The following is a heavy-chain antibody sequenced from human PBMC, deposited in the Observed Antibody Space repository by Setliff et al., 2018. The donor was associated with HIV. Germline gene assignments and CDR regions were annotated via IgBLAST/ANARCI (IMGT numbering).Heavy chain of an antibody. J-gene: IGHJ4*02. CDR1: GYTFTGYY. CDR3: ARDAGAPGRGNPLDY. CDR2: INPNSGGT. V-gene: IGHV1-2*02. D-gene: IGHD3-10*01. Sequence: ASVKVSCKASGYTFTGYYMHWVRQAPGQGLEWMGWINPNSGGTNYAQKFQGRVSMTRDMSISTAYMELARLRSDDSAVYYCARDAGAPGRGNPLDYWGQGTLVTVS.